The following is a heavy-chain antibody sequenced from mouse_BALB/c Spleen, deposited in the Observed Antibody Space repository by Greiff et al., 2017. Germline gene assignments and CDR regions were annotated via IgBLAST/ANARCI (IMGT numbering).Heavy chain of an antibody. D-gene: IGHD2-4*01. V-gene: IGHV5-6*01. Sequence: EVKLVESGGDLVKPGGSLKLSCAASGFTFSSYGMSWVRQTPDKRLEWVATISSGGSYTYYPDSVKGRFTISRDNAKNTLYLQMSSLKSEDTAMYYCARLGDYAWFAYWGQGTLVTVSA. CDR2: ISSGGSYT. CDR1: GFTFSSYG. CDR3: ARLGDYAWFAY. J-gene: IGHJ3*01.